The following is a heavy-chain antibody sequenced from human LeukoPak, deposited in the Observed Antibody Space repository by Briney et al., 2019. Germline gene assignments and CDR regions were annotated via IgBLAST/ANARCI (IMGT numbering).Heavy chain of an antibody. CDR1: GFTFSSYS. CDR2: ISSSSSTI. D-gene: IGHD6-13*01. Sequence: PGGSLRLSCAASGFTFSSYSMNWVRQAPGKGLEWVSYISSSSSTIYYADSVKGRFTISRDNAKNSLYLQMNSLRAEDTAVNYCARDGSSSWYEGWLDYWGQGTLVTVSS. CDR3: ARDGSSSWYEGWLDY. V-gene: IGHV3-48*04. J-gene: IGHJ4*02.